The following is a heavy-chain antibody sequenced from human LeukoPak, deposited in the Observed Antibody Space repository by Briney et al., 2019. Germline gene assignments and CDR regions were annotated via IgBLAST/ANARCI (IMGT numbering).Heavy chain of an antibody. CDR2: IYHSGST. V-gene: IGHV4-38-2*02. Sequence: PSETLSLTCAVSGYSISSGYYWGWIRQPPGKGLEWIGSIYHSGSTYYNPSLKSRVTISVDTSKNQFSLKLSSVTAADTAVYYCARDLGGYDPFDYWGQGTLVTVSS. CDR3: ARDLGGYDPFDY. J-gene: IGHJ4*02. CDR1: GYSISSGYY. D-gene: IGHD5-12*01.